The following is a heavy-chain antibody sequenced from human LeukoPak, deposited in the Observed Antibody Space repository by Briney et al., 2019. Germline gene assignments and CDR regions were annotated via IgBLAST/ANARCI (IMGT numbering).Heavy chain of an antibody. D-gene: IGHD4-17*01. CDR1: GYTFTSYY. Sequence: ASVKVSCKASGYTFTSYYMHWVRQAPGQGLEWMGIINPSGGSTSYAQKFQGRVTMTRDMSTSTVYMELSSLRSEDTAVYYCARATVNRNSHYYYYMDVWGKGTTVTVSS. V-gene: IGHV1-46*01. J-gene: IGHJ6*03. CDR3: ARATVNRNSHYYYYMDV. CDR2: INPSGGST.